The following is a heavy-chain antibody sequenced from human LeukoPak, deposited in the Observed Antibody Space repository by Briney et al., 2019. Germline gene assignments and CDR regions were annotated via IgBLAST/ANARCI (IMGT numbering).Heavy chain of an antibody. CDR3: ARVVLRFLEWSLRGNWFDP. V-gene: IGHV4-4*02. J-gene: IGHJ5*02. D-gene: IGHD3-3*01. CDR1: GGSIGSSNR. CDR2: IDHGGNT. Sequence: SGTLSLTCAVSGGSIGSSNRWSWVRQPPGKGLEWIGEIDHGGNTKYNPSLKSRVTMSVDKSKNQFSLKLNSVTAADTAVYYCARVVLRFLEWSLRGNWFDPWGQGTLVTVSS.